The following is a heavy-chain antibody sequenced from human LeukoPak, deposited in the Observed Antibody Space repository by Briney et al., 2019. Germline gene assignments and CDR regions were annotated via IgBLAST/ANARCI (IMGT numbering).Heavy chain of an antibody. Sequence: QSGGSLRLSCAASGFTFSSYGMHWVRQAPGKGLEWVAFIRYDGSNKYYADSVKGRFTISRDNSENTLYLQMNSLRAEDTAVYYCARVPLRFLEWLFFDYWGQGTLVTVSS. CDR1: GFTFSSYG. V-gene: IGHV3-30*02. CDR3: ARVPLRFLEWLFFDY. D-gene: IGHD3-3*01. J-gene: IGHJ4*02. CDR2: IRYDGSNK.